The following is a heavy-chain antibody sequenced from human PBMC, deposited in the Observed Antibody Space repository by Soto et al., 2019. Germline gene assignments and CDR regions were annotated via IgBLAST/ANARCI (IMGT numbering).Heavy chain of an antibody. CDR3: AIDGRDQLLCYFDN. Sequence: GSLRLSCAASGFTFSTYAISWVRQAPGKGLQWVSTIVGSDGSTYYADSVKGRFTVSRDNSKNTLYLQMNSLRAEDTAVYYCAIDGRDQLLCYFDNWGQGTLVTVSS. CDR2: IVGSDGST. V-gene: IGHV3-23*01. CDR1: GFTFSTYA. D-gene: IGHD2-2*01. J-gene: IGHJ4*02.